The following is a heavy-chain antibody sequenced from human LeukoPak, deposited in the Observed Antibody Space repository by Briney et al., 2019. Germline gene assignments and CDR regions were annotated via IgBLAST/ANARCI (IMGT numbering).Heavy chain of an antibody. Sequence: KPSETLSLTCTVSGGSFSSSDYYWGWIHQPPGKGLEWIGSIYYSGTTYYNPSLKSRVTISVDTSKKQFSLKLRSVTAADTAVYYCARHEWGITNAFDIWGQGTMVTVSS. J-gene: IGHJ3*02. CDR1: GGSFSSSDYY. V-gene: IGHV4-39*01. CDR2: IYYSGTT. D-gene: IGHD1-14*01. CDR3: ARHEWGITNAFDI.